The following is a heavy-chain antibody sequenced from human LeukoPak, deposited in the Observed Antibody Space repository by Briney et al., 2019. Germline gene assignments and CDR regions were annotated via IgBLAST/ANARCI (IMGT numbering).Heavy chain of an antibody. CDR1: GFTFSNYV. V-gene: IGHV3-7*03. CDR3: ARDQYDTWSRRGNFDS. CDR2: IKLDGSEK. J-gene: IGHJ4*02. Sequence: GGSLRLSCAASGFTFSNYVIHWVRQAPGKGLEWVANIKLDGSEKNYVDSVKGRFTISRDNTKNSLYLQMNSLRVEDTAVFYCARDQYDTWSRRGNFDSWGQGTLVIVSS. D-gene: IGHD3-3*01.